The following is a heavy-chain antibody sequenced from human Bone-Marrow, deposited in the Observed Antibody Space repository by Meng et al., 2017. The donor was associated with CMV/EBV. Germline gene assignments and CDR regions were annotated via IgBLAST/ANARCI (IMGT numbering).Heavy chain of an antibody. CDR2: ISSSSSYI. J-gene: IGHJ5*02. Sequence: GESLKISCAASGFTFSSYSMNWVRQAPGKGLEWVSSISSSSSYIYYADSVKGRFTISRDNAKNSLYLQMNSLRAEDTAVYYCANPASSSWPNWFDPWGQGTLVTVSS. CDR1: GFTFSSYS. D-gene: IGHD6-13*01. CDR3: ANPASSSWPNWFDP. V-gene: IGHV3-21*01.